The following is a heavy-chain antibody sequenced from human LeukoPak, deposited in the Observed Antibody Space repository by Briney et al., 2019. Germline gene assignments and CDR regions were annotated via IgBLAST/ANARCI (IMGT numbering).Heavy chain of an antibody. V-gene: IGHV3-53*01. CDR2: IYSGGST. J-gene: IGHJ4*02. Sequence: GGSLRLSCAASGFTFSSYAMSWVRQAPGKGLEWVSVIYSGGSTYYADSVKGRFTISRDNSKNTLYLQMNSLRAEDTAVYYCARGGFFDYWGQGTLVTVSS. CDR1: GFTFSSYA. CDR3: ARGGFFDY.